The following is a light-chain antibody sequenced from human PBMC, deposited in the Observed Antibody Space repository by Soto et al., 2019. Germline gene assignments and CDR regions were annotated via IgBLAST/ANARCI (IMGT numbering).Light chain of an antibody. V-gene: IGKV3-15*01. CDR1: QSVSSN. CDR2: VAS. CDR3: QQYNNWPLT. Sequence: MTQSPATLAVSLGDRATLSCRASQSVSSNLAWYQQKPGQAPRLLIYVASTRATGIPARFSGSGSGTEFTLTISSLQSEDFAVYYCQQYNNWPLTFGGGTKVDIK. J-gene: IGKJ4*01.